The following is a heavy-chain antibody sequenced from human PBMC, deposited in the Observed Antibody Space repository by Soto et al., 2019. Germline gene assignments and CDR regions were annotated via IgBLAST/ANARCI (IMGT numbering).Heavy chain of an antibody. V-gene: IGHV1-69*01. CDR1: GDTFSSYA. CDR2: IIPIFGTT. CDR3: ARALYSSGWYPEY. D-gene: IGHD6-19*01. J-gene: IGHJ4*02. Sequence: QVQLVQSGAEVKKPGSSVKVSCKASGDTFSSYAISWVRQAPGQGLQWMGGIIPIFGTTNYAQSFQGRVTITADESTTTAYMELSSLRSEDTVVYYCARALYSSGWYPEYWGQGTLVTVSS.